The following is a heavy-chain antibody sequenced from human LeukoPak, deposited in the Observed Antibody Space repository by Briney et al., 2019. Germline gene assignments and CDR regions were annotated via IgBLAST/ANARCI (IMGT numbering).Heavy chain of an antibody. D-gene: IGHD3-10*01. CDR3: ARDVETYYGSGSYPRYYYYMDV. CDR2: ISSSSSTI. V-gene: IGHV3-48*04. J-gene: IGHJ6*03. Sequence: GGSLRLSCAASGFTFSSYSMNWVSQAPGKGLEWVSYISSSSSTIYYADSVEGRFTISRDNAKNSLYLQMNSLRAEDTAVYYCARDVETYYGSGSYPRYYYYMDVRGKGTTVTVSS. CDR1: GFTFSSYS.